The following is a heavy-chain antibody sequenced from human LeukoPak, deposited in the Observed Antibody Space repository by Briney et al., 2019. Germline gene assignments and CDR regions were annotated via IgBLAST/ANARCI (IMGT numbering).Heavy chain of an antibody. V-gene: IGHV3-7*01. CDR3: AREGAYSSSSDVDY. J-gene: IGHJ4*02. Sequence: GGSLRLSCAASGFSFSSYGMHWVRQAPGKGLEWVANIKQDGSAKYYVDSVKGRFTISRDNVKNALYLQMSSLRAEDTAVYYCAREGAYSSSSDVDYWGQGTLVTVSS. CDR2: IKQDGSAK. CDR1: GFSFSSYG. D-gene: IGHD6-6*01.